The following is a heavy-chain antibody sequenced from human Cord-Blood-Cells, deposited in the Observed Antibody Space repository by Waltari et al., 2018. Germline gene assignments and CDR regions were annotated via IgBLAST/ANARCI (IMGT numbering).Heavy chain of an antibody. CDR2: SIPIFGTA. CDR3: AGGLAARPRFDY. V-gene: IGHV1-69*01. CDR1: GGTFSSYA. Sequence: QVQLVQSGAEVKKPGSSVKVSCKASGGTFSSYAISWVRQAPGQGLEWMGGSIPIFGTANYAQEFQGRVTITADESTSTAYMELSSLRSEDRAVYYCAGGLAARPRFDYWGQGTLVTVSS. J-gene: IGHJ4*02. D-gene: IGHD6-6*01.